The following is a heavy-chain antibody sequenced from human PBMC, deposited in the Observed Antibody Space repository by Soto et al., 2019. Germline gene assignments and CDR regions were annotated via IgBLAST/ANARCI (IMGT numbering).Heavy chain of an antibody. J-gene: IGHJ4*02. Sequence: HPGGSLRLSCAASGFTFSSYSMNWVRQAPGKGLEWVSYISSSSSTIYYADSVKGRFTISRDNSKNSLYLQMNSLRSEDTAVYYGVVASSAYYPRLDYWGQGTLVTFSS. CDR2: ISSSSSTI. CDR3: VVASSAYYPRLDY. D-gene: IGHD3-22*01. V-gene: IGHV3-48*01. CDR1: GFTFSSYS.